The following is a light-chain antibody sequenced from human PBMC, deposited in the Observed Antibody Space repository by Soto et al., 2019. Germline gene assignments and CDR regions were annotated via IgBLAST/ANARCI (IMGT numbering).Light chain of an antibody. V-gene: IGLV1-40*01. CDR1: SSNIGAGYD. J-gene: IGLJ2*01. Sequence: QSALTQPPSVSGAPGQRVTISCTGSSSNIGAGYDVHWYQQLPGTAPKLLIYGNSNRPSGVPDRFSGSKSGTSASLAITGLQAEDEAGYYCQSYDSSLSHVVFGGGTKLTVL. CDR3: QSYDSSLSHVV. CDR2: GNS.